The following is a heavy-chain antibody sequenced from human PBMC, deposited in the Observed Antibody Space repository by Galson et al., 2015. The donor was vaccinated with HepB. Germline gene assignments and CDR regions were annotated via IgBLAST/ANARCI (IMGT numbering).Heavy chain of an antibody. CDR1: GDSVSSNTVG. J-gene: IGHJ4*02. D-gene: IGHD7-27*01. V-gene: IGHV6-1*01. CDR2: TYYRSKWSN. Sequence: CAISGDSVSSNTVGWNRIRQSPSRGLEWLGRTYYRSKWSNDYSESLKGRITINADTSKNQFSLQLKYVTPEDTAVYYCAKSIHLGRGFDSWGQGTLVTVSS. CDR3: AKSIHLGRGFDS.